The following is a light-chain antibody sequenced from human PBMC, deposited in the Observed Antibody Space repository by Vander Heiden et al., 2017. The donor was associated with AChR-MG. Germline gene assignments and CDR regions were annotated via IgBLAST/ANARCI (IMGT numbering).Light chain of an antibody. CDR2: GAS. Sequence: EIVLTQSPGTLSLSLGERATLACRASQSVSRMYVAWYQQKAGQAPRLLIYGASSRATGIPDRFSGSGSGTDFTLTISRLEPEDFAVFYCQQDGSSPQTFGQGTKVEIK. V-gene: IGKV3-20*01. CDR1: QSVSRMY. CDR3: QQDGSSPQT. J-gene: IGKJ1*01.